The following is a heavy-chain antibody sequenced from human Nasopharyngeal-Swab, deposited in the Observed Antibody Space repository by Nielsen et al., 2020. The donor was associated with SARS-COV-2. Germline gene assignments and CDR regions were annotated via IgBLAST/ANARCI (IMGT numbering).Heavy chain of an antibody. CDR1: GFTFSNAW. CDR3: TTDFMGLLSEGFDY. V-gene: IGHV3-15*01. CDR2: IKSKTDGGTT. J-gene: IGHJ4*02. Sequence: GESLKISCAASGFTFSNAWMSWVRQAPGKGLEWVGRIKSKTDGGTTDCAAPVKGRFTISRDDSKNTLYLQMNSLKTEDTAVYYCTTDFMGLLSEGFDYWGQGTLVTVSS. D-gene: IGHD4/OR15-4a*01.